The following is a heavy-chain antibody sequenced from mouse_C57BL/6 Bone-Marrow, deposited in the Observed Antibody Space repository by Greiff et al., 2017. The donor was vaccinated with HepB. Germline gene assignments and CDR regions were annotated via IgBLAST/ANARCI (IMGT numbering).Heavy chain of an antibody. D-gene: IGHD1-1*01. J-gene: IGHJ2*01. V-gene: IGHV5-12*01. CDR3: ATHYYGSSYFDY. Sequence: EVQLQESGGDLVKPGGSLKLSCAASGFTFSDYYMYWVRQTPEKRLGWVAYISNGGGSTYYPDTVKGRFTISRDNAKNTLYLQMSHLKSEDTAMYYCATHYYGSSYFDYWGQGTTLTVSS. CDR1: GFTFSDYY. CDR2: ISNGGGST.